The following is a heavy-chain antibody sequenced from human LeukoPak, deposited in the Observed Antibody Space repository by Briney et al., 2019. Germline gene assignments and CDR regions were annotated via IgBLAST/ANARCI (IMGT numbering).Heavy chain of an antibody. V-gene: IGHV4-30-4*01. D-gene: IGHD1-7*01. CDR2: IYYSGST. CDR3: ARELPPNWNYGNWFDP. Sequence: PSQTLSLTCTVSGGSISSGDYYWSWLRQPPGKGLEWIVYIYYSGSTYFNPSLKGRVTISVDTSKNHFSLKLSSVTAADTAVYYCARELPPNWNYGNWFDPWGQGTLVTVSS. J-gene: IGHJ5*02. CDR1: GGSISSGDYY.